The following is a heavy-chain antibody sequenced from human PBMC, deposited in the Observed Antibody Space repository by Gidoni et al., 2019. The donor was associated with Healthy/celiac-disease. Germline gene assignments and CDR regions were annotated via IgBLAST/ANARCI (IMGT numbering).Heavy chain of an antibody. CDR1: GFTSSSYA. CDR3: ARDRSVIVPAAIGIDY. V-gene: IGHV3-30-3*01. D-gene: IGHD2-2*02. J-gene: IGHJ4*02. CDR2: ISDAGSNK. Sequence: QVQLLESGGGVVQPGRSLRLSCAASGFTSSSYAIHWVRQAPGQGLEWVAVISDAGSNKYYADSVKGRFTISSDNAKNTLYLQMNSLRVEDTAVYYCARDRSVIVPAAIGIDYWGQGSLVTVSS.